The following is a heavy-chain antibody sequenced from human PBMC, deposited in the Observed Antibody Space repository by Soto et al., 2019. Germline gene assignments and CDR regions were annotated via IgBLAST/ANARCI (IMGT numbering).Heavy chain of an antibody. Sequence: PGGSLRLSCADSGFTFSSYAMSWVRQAPGKGLEWVSAISGSGGSTYYADYVKGRFTISRDNSKNTLYLQMNSLRAEDTAVYFCAKDDTRIRFLEWFGSRVLDYWGQGTLVTVSS. CDR2: ISGSGGST. D-gene: IGHD3-3*01. V-gene: IGHV3-23*01. CDR1: GFTFSSYA. J-gene: IGHJ4*02. CDR3: AKDDTRIRFLEWFGSRVLDY.